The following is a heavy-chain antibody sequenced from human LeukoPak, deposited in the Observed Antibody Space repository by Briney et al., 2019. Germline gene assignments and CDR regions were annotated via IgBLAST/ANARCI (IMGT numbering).Heavy chain of an antibody. CDR3: VRAEQQLGRHDH. CDR2: IYYSGST. V-gene: IGHV4-39*07. CDR1: GGSISSSSYY. Sequence: PSETLSLTCTVSGGSISSSSYYWGWIRQPPGKGLEWIGSIYYSGSTYYNPSLKSRVTIPVDTSKNQFSLKLSSVTAADTAVYYCVRAEQQLGRHDHWSQGTLVTVSS. D-gene: IGHD6-13*01. J-gene: IGHJ5*02.